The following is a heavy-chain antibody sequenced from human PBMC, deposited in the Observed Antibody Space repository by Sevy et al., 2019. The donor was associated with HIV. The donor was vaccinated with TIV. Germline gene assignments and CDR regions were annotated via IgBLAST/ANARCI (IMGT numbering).Heavy chain of an antibody. CDR2: IKSKTDGGTT. CDR3: CTEGNVLLAEGWGHWFDP. Sequence: GGSLRLSCAASGFTFSNAWMSWVRQAPGKGLEWVGRIKSKTDGGTTDYAAPVKGRFTISRDDSKNTLYLQMNSLKTEDTAVYYCCTEGNVLLAEGWGHWFDPWGQGTLVTVSS. V-gene: IGHV3-15*01. J-gene: IGHJ5*02. D-gene: IGHD2-8*01. CDR1: GFTFSNAW.